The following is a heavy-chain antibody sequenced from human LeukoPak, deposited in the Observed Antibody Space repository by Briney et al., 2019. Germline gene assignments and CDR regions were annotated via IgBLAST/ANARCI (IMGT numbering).Heavy chain of an antibody. V-gene: IGHV1-18*01. J-gene: IGHJ5*02. CDR2: TSAYNDNT. Sequence: GASVKVSCKASGYTFTSYGIIWVRQAPGQGLEWMGWTSAYNDNTNYAQKLQGRVTMTTDTSTSTAYMELRSLRSDDTAVYYCARVISASGHNSFDPWGQGTLVTVSS. CDR3: ARVISASGHNSFDP. CDR1: GYTFTSYG. D-gene: IGHD6-13*01.